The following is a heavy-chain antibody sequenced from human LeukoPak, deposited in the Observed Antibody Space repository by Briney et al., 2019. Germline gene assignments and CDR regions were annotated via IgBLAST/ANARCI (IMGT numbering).Heavy chain of an antibody. CDR3: ARTYFWSGYFPPKFDY. D-gene: IGHD3-3*01. CDR1: GGSISSSSYY. CDR2: IYYSGST. Sequence: SETLSLTCTVSGGSISSSSYYWGWIRQPPGKGLEWIGSIYYSGSTYYNPSLKSRVTISVDTSKNQFSLKLSSVTAADTAVYYCARTYFWSGYFPPKFDYWGQGTLVTVSS. V-gene: IGHV4-39*01. J-gene: IGHJ4*02.